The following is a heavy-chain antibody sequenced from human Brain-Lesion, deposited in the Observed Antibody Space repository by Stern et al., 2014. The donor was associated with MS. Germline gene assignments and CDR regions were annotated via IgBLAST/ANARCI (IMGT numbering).Heavy chain of an antibody. CDR1: GGSVSSTSYA. CDR2: IYYSGNT. D-gene: IGHD2-15*01. V-gene: IGHV4-39*01. J-gene: IGHJ5*02. CDR3: AGEEDIRYCSGGSCTGNWFDP. Sequence: QVQLQESGPGLVKPSETLSLTCTVAGGSVSSTSYAWAWIRQPPGKGLEWIGTIYYSGNTYYSPSLKRRLTISLDTSKKQFSLQLRSVTAADTAVYYCAGEEDIRYCSGGSCTGNWFDPWGQGTLVTVSS.